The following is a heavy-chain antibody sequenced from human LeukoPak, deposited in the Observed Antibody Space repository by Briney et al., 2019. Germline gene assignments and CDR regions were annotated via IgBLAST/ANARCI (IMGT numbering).Heavy chain of an antibody. Sequence: GGSLRLSCAASGFTFSSYEMNWVRQAPGKVLEWVSYISSIGSTIYYADSVKGRFTISRDNSKNTLSLQMNSLRAEDTAVYYCAKSIAVAVVFDYWGQGTLVTVSS. CDR1: GFTFSSYE. J-gene: IGHJ4*02. CDR3: AKSIAVAVVFDY. V-gene: IGHV3-48*03. D-gene: IGHD6-19*01. CDR2: ISSIGSTI.